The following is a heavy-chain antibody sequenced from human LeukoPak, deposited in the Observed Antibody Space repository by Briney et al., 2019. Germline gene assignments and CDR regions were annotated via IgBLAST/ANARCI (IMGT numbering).Heavy chain of an antibody. CDR2: IIPLFGTT. CDR3: VGGGVDDTMVRGRPDYYYYYMDV. D-gene: IGHD3-10*01. CDR1: GGTFTSYD. Sequence: ASVKVSCKASGGTFTSYDINWVRQATGQGLEWMGGIIPLFGTTNYAQKFQGRVTITTDESTSTAYMELSSLRSEDTAVYYCVGGGVDDTMVRGRPDYYYYYMDVWGKGTTVTVSS. V-gene: IGHV1-69*05. J-gene: IGHJ6*03.